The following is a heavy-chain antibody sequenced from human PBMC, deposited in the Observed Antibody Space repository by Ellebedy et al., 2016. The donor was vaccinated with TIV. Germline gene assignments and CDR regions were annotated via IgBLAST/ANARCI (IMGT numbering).Heavy chain of an antibody. Sequence: GESLKISCAASGFTFSSYAMSWVRQAPGKGLEWVSGFGVSGDSPYYADSVKGRFTISRDNSYNTLYLQMSSLRAEDTAIYYCARGKSGTYIHHAFDYWGQGTLITVSS. CDR3: ARGKSGTYIHHAFDY. CDR2: FGVSGDSP. V-gene: IGHV3-23*01. J-gene: IGHJ4*02. CDR1: GFTFSSYA. D-gene: IGHD1-14*01.